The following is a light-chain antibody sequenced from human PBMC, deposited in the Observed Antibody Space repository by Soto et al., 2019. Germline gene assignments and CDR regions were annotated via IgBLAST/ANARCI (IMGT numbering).Light chain of an antibody. CDR3: QQLNSYPRT. Sequence: DIQLTQSPSCLSASVGDRVTITCRASQGIISYLAWYQQKPGKAPKLLIYAASTLQSGVPSRFIGSGSGTEFTLTISSLQPEDFATYYCQQLNSYPRTFGKVTKVEIK. J-gene: IGKJ1*01. CDR1: QGIISY. CDR2: AAS. V-gene: IGKV1-9*01.